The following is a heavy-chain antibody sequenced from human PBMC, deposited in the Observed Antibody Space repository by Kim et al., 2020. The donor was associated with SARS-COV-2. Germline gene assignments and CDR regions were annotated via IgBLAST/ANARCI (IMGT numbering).Heavy chain of an antibody. CDR1: GYTFTSYY. J-gene: IGHJ5*02. Sequence: ASVKVSCKASGYTFTSYYMHWVRQAPGQGLEWMGIINPSGGSTSYAQKFQGRVTMTRDTSTSTVYMELSSLRSEDTAVYYCARDQTGGAVAGTSRWFDPWGQGTLVTVSS. CDR3: ARDQTGGAVAGTSRWFDP. V-gene: IGHV1-46*01. CDR2: INPSGGST. D-gene: IGHD6-19*01.